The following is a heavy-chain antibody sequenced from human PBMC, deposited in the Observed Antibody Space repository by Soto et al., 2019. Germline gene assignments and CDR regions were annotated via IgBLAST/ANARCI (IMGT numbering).Heavy chain of an antibody. V-gene: IGHV1-18*01. CDR1: GYTFTSYG. CDR3: ARDKFISRDGYKSGVGDY. J-gene: IGHJ4*02. Sequence: QVQLVQSGAEVKKPGASVKVSCKASGYTFTSYGISWVRQAPGQGLEWMGWISAYNGNTNYAQKLQGRVTMTTDTSTSTAYMELRSLRADDTAVYYCARDKFISRDGYKSGVGDYWGQGTLVTVSS. D-gene: IGHD5-12*01. CDR2: ISAYNGNT.